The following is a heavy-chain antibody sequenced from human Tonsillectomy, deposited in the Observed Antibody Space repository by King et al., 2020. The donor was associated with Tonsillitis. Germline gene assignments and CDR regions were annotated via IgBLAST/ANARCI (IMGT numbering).Heavy chain of an antibody. CDR1: DASISSYY. Sequence: QLQESGPGLVKPSETLSLTCTVSDASISSYYWSWIRQPPGKRLEWIGYISYIGSTNYNPSLKSRVTISFDTSKSPFSLKLRSVTAADTAVNYCARDLKGYYYDSNGFDYWGQGTLVTVSS. CDR3: ARDLKGYYYDSNGFDY. CDR2: ISYIGST. J-gene: IGHJ4*02. V-gene: IGHV4-59*01. D-gene: IGHD3-22*01.